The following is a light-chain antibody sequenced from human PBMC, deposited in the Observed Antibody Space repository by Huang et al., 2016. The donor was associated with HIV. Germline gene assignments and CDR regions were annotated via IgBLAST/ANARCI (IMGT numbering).Light chain of an antibody. Sequence: EIVMTQSPATLSVSPGERVTLSCRANRSVSTNLAWYQQRPGQAPRLLIYGSSTRAPGIPARCSGSGSGTDFSLTISSLQSEDFALYYCHQYNNWLLSFGGGTRVDI. CDR1: RSVSTN. CDR2: GSS. V-gene: IGKV3-15*01. J-gene: IGKJ4*01. CDR3: HQYNNWLLS.